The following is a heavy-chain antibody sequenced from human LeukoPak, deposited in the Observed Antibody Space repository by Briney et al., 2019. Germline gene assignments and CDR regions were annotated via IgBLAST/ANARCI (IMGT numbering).Heavy chain of an antibody. CDR3: ARSGTTMVRGVMSFDY. V-gene: IGHV4-39*01. CDR1: GGSISSSSYY. Sequence: SETLSLTCTVSGGSISSSSYYWGWIRQPPGTRLEWIGSIYYSGSTYYNPSLKSRVTISVDTSKNQFSLKLSSVTAADTAVYYCARSGTTMVRGVMSFDYWGQGTLVTVSS. D-gene: IGHD3-10*01. J-gene: IGHJ4*02. CDR2: IYYSGST.